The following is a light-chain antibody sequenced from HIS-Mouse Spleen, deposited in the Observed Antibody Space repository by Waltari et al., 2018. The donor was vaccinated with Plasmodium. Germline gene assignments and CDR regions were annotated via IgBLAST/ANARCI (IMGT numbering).Light chain of an antibody. J-gene: IGKJ3*01. CDR1: QSVSSN. Sequence: EIVMTQSPATLSVSPGERATLPCRASQSVSSNLAWYQQEPGQAPRPLIYGASTRATGIPARFRGSGSGTEFTLTISSLQSEDFAVYYCQQYNNWSFTFGPGTKVDIK. CDR3: QQYNNWSFT. V-gene: IGKV3-15*01. CDR2: GAS.